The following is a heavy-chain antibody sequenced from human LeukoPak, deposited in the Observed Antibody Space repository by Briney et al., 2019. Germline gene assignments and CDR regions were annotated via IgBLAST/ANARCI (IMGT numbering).Heavy chain of an antibody. J-gene: IGHJ6*02. Sequence: PGGSLRLSCAASGFTFSDYYMSWIRQAPGKGLEWVSYISSSGSTIYYADSVKGRFTISRDNAKNSLYLQMNSLRAEDTAVYYCARDSPLAAAGSYYYYYGMDVWGQGTTVTVSS. CDR1: GFTFSDYY. CDR2: ISSSGSTI. V-gene: IGHV3-11*01. D-gene: IGHD6-13*01. CDR3: ARDSPLAAAGSYYYYYGMDV.